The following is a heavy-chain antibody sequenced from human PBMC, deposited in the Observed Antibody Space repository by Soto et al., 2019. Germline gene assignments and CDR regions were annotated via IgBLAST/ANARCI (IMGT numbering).Heavy chain of an antibody. D-gene: IGHD1-26*01. J-gene: IGHJ4*02. CDR2: INHRGGTT. CDR1: GYNFNQYY. CDR3: ARGPEDSDVPRWDY. Sequence: QVQLMQSGAEVRKPGASVRLSCETSGYNFNQYYIHWVRQAPGQGLEWMGIINHRGGTTEYAHKFRGRVTVTGDTSTKTAYMEWRSLRSEDTAMYFCARGPEDSDVPRWDYWGQGTLVTVSS. V-gene: IGHV1-46*02.